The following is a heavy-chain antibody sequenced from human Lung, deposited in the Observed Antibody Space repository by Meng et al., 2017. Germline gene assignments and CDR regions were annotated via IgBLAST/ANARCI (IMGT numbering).Heavy chain of an antibody. Sequence: QVVLQEVGEGLLKPSETLSLTCVVPGGSFSDYYWGWIRQPPGKGLEWIGEINHSGGTNYNPSLESRATISVDTSQNNLSLKLSSVTAADSAVYYCARGPTTMAHDFDYWGQGTLVTVSS. V-gene: IGHV4-34*01. CDR3: ARGPTTMAHDFDY. CDR2: INHSGGT. D-gene: IGHD4-11*01. J-gene: IGHJ4*02. CDR1: GGSFSDYY.